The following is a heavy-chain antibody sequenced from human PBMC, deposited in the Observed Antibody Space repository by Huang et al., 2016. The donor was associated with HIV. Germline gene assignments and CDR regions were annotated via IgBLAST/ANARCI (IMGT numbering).Heavy chain of an antibody. J-gene: IGHJ3*02. CDR1: GGSISSSGYY. CDR2: IYYSGRT. D-gene: IGHD2-2*01. Sequence: QLQLQESGPGLVKPSETLSLTCSVSGGSISSSGYYWGWIRQPPGKGLEWIGSIYYSGRTFYNPSLKSRGTISVDTSKNQCSLRLSSVTAADTSVYYCARHMDCSSSSCLAGGHERGPFDMWGQGTMVTVSS. V-gene: IGHV4-39*01. CDR3: ARHMDCSSSSCLAGGHERGPFDM.